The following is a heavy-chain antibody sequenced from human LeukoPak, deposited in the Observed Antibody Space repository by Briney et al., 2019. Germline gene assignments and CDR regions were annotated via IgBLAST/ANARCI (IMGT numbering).Heavy chain of an antibody. CDR2: INHSGST. J-gene: IGHJ4*02. Sequence: SETLSLTCAVYGGSFSGYYWSWIRQPPGKGLEWIGEINHSGSTNYNPSLKSRVTISVDTSKNQFSLKLSSVTAADTAVYYCARGRYGDYEPGWRLGLARWGQGTLVTVSS. V-gene: IGHV4-34*01. D-gene: IGHD4-17*01. CDR1: GGSFSGYY. CDR3: ARGRYGDYEPGWRLGLAR.